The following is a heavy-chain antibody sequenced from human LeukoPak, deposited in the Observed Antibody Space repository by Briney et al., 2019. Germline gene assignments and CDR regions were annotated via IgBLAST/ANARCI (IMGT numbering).Heavy chain of an antibody. CDR2: ITSSSGAI. CDR3: AAEVVDYVGGGYCRYYFVY. D-gene: IGHD3-16*01. Sequence: PGGSLRLSCAASGFTFSSYSMNWVRQAPGKGLEWISYITSSSGAIYYADSVKGRFTISRDNAKNSLYLQMSGLRAEDTAVYYLAAEVVDYVGGGYCRYYFVYWCGGRLVVVSS. CDR1: GFTFSSYS. V-gene: IGHV3-48*01. J-gene: IGHJ4*02.